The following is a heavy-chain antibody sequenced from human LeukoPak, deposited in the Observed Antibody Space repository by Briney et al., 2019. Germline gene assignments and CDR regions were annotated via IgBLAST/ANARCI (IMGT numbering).Heavy chain of an antibody. V-gene: IGHV3-21*01. D-gene: IGHD1-26*01. J-gene: IGHJ4*02. CDR3: ARDKIVGATHFDY. CDR2: ISSSSSYI. CDR1: GFTFSSYS. Sequence: GGSLRLSCAASGFTFSSYSMNWVRQAPGKGLEWVSSISSSSSYIYYADSVKGRFTISRDNAKNSLYLQMNSLRAEDTAIYYCARDKIVGATHFDYWGQGTLVTVSS.